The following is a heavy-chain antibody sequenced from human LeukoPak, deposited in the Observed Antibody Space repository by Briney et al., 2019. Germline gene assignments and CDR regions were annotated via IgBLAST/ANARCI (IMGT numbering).Heavy chain of an antibody. CDR1: GLTFSSYA. Sequence: GGSLRLSCAASGLTFSSYAMSWLRQAPGKGLEWVSAISENGGTTYYADSVKGRSTISRDNSKNTLSLQLNSLRAEDTAVYYCAKEGPTGTTKFDYWGQGTLVTVSS. V-gene: IGHV3-23*01. CDR3: AKEGPTGTTKFDY. CDR2: ISENGGTT. J-gene: IGHJ4*02. D-gene: IGHD1-1*01.